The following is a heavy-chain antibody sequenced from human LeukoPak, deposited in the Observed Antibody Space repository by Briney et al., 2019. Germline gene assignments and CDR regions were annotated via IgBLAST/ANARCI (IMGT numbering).Heavy chain of an antibody. V-gene: IGHV1-3*01. D-gene: IGHD5-18*01. CDR1: GYTFTSYA. J-gene: IGHJ4*02. CDR2: INAGNGNT. Sequence: ASVKVSCKASGYTFTSYAMHWVRQAPGQRLEWMGWINAGNGNTKFSQKFQGRVTITRDTSASTAYMELSSLRSEDTAVYYCARDLFLRGYDGGIDYWGQGTLVTVSS. CDR3: ARDLFLRGYDGGIDY.